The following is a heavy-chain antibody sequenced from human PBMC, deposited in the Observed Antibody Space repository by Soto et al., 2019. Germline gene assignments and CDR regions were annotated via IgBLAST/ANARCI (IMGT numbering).Heavy chain of an antibody. CDR1: GYTFTSYC. Sequence: ASVKVSCKASGYTFTSYCISWVRQAPGQGLEWMGWISAYNGNTNYAQKLQGRVTMTTDTSTSTAYMELRSLRSDDTAVYSCARGPSPNYASSGYHFARVYYFDYWGQGTLFTVSS. CDR3: ARGPSPNYASSGYHFARVYYFDY. CDR2: ISAYNGNT. D-gene: IGHD3-22*01. V-gene: IGHV1-18*01. J-gene: IGHJ4*02.